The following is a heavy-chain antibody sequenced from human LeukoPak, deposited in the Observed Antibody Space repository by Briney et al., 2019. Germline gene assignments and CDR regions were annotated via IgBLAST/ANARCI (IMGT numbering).Heavy chain of an antibody. CDR1: EFSVGSNY. CDR3: ARELH. V-gene: IGHV3-66*01. J-gene: IGHJ4*02. CDR2: IYSGGST. Sequence: PGGSLRLSCAASEFSVGSNYMTWVRQAPGKGLEWVSLIYSGGSTYYADSVKGRFTISRDNAKNSLYLQMNSLRAEDTAVYYCARELHWGQGTLVTVSS.